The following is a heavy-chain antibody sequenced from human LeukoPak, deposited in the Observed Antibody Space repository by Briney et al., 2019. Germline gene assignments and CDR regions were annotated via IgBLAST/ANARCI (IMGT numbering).Heavy chain of an antibody. V-gene: IGHV3-30*04. CDR2: ISYDGSNK. D-gene: IGHD6-19*01. J-gene: IGHJ4*02. Sequence: PGGSLRLSCAASGFTFSSYAMHWVRQAPGKGLEWVAVISYDGSNKYYADSVKGRFTISRDNSKNTLYLQMNSLRAEDTAVYYCARGQQWLVLTNFDYWGQGTLVTVSS. CDR1: GFTFSSYA. CDR3: ARGQQWLVLTNFDY.